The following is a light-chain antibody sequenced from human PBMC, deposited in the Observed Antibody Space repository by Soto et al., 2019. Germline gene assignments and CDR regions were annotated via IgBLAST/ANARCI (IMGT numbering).Light chain of an antibody. CDR3: QQTNTFPLT. CDR1: QDITRW. V-gene: IGKV1-12*01. J-gene: IGKJ4*01. CDR2: GAS. Sequence: DIQMTQSPSSVSGSVAARVTLTCRASQDITRWLAWYQKKPGKAPKLLIYGASSLRSGVPSRFSGSGSETDFNLTISRLQTEESATYYCQQTNTFPLTFGGGTQGEIK.